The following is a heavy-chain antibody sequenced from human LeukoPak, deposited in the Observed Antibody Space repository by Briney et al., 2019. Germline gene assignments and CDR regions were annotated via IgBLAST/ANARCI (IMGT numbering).Heavy chain of an antibody. D-gene: IGHD3-10*01. J-gene: IGHJ4*02. CDR1: GFTFSSYW. CDR3: AREDGSGSFDY. CDR2: IKQDGSEK. V-gene: IGHV3-7*01. Sequence: GGSLRLSCAASGFTFSSYWMSWVRQAPGKGLEWVANIKQDGSEKYYVDSVKGRFTISRNNAKNSLHLQMNSLRAEDTAVYYCAREDGSGSFDYWGQGTLVTVSS.